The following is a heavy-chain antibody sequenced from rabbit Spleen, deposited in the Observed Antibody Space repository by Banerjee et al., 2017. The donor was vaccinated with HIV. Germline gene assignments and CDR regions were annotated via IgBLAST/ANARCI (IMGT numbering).Heavy chain of an antibody. CDR2: IYAGSSGTT. CDR3: ARGYYLYL. Sequence: EESGGGLVQPEGSLTLTCTASGLDFSSSYWICWVRQAPGKGLEWIACIYAGSSGTTYYASGAKGRFTISKTSSTTVTLQMTSLTAADTATYFCARGYYLYLWGQGTLVTVS. J-gene: IGHJ4*01. CDR1: GLDFSSSYW. V-gene: IGHV1S45*01.